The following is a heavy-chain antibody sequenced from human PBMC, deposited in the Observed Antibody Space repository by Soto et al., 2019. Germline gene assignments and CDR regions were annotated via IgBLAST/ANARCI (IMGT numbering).Heavy chain of an antibody. CDR1: GASLSSSSYS. Sequence: PSETLSLTCTVSGASLSSSSYSRGRTRQSPGKGLEWIGNIHHSGSTYYNPSLKSRVTISVDTSRDQFTLKLSSVTAADTAVYYCARHVFTTVVQGFLITFEYYSGLDVWGQGTTVTVS. CDR2: IHHSGST. V-gene: IGHV4-39*01. D-gene: IGHD3-10*01. CDR3: ARHVFTTVVQGFLITFEYYSGLDV. J-gene: IGHJ6*02.